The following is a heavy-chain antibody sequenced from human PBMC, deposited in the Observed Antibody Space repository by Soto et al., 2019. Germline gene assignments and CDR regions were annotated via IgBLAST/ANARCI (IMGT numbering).Heavy chain of an antibody. J-gene: IGHJ4*02. V-gene: IGHV3-23*01. CDR1: RFTFSSFA. CDR3: AKENLGAPYFDS. CDR2: ISGNGGST. D-gene: IGHD1-26*01. Sequence: EVQLFESGGGLLQPGGSLRLSCAASRFTFSSFAMSWVRQAPGKGLEWVSAISGNGGSTYYADSVKGRFTISRDNSKNTLFLQMNSLRADDTAIYYCAKENLGAPYFDSWGRGTLVSVSS.